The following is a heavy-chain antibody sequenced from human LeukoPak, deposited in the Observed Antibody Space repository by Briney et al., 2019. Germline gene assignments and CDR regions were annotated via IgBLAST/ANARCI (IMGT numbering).Heavy chain of an antibody. V-gene: IGHV5-51*01. CDR3: TRHSAGIVVAGK. J-gene: IGHJ4*02. CDR1: GYPFDTYW. CDR2: INPLDSDT. Sequence: GESLEISCKGSGYPFDTYWIGWVRQTPGKGLEWMGIINPLDSDTRYSPSFQGQVTFSADKSITTAYLQWSSLAASDTAMYYCTRHSAGIVVAGKWGQGTLVTVSS. D-gene: IGHD6-19*01.